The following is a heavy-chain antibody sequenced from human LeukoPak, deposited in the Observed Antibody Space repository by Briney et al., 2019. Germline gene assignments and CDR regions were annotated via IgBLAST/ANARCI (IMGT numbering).Heavy chain of an antibody. CDR2: TYYGGST. V-gene: IGHV4-59*11. J-gene: IGHJ3*02. CDR3: ATLGRAAGNAFDI. CDR1: GDSISFHF. Sequence: SETLSLTCSVSGDSISFHFRSWIRQPPGKGLEWMGHTYYGGSTDYNPSLASRVTASADTSKNQFSLKLSSVTAADTAVYYCATLGRAAGNAFDIWGQGTVVIVSS. D-gene: IGHD1-26*01.